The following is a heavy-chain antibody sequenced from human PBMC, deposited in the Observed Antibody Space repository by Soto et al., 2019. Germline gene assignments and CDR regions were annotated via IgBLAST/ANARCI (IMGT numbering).Heavy chain of an antibody. CDR3: AKSIAVAGTGY. D-gene: IGHD6-19*01. V-gene: IGHV3-23*01. CDR2: ISGSGGST. Sequence: ELQLLESGGGLVQPGGSLRLSCAASGFTFSSYAMSWVLQAPGKGLEWVSAISGSGGSTYYADSVKGRFTISRDNSKNTLYLQMNSLRAEDTAVYYCAKSIAVAGTGYWGQGTLVTVSS. CDR1: GFTFSSYA. J-gene: IGHJ4*02.